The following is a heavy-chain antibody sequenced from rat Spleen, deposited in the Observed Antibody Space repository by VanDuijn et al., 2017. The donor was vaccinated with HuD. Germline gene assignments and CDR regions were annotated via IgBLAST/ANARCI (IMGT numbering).Heavy chain of an antibody. Sequence: EVQLAESGGGLVQPGRSLKLSCAASGFTFSDYYMAWVRQAPTKGLEWVASISYDGGSTYYRDSVKGRFTISRDNAKSSLYLQMDSLRSEDTATYYCTTFLKGVMDAWGQGASVTVSS. J-gene: IGHJ4*01. CDR1: GFTFSDYY. V-gene: IGHV5-20*01. CDR3: TTFLKGVMDA. CDR2: ISYDGGST.